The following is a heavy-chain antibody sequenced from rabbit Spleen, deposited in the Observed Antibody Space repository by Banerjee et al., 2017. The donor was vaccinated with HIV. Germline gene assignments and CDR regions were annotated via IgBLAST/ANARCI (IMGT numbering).Heavy chain of an antibody. CDR3: ARDTDSGGLHFVL. J-gene: IGHJ3*01. CDR2: LYTDVLTT. CDR1: GFDLSSYYY. V-gene: IGHV1S45*01. D-gene: IGHD4-1*01. Sequence: QQQLVESGGGLVQPEGSLTLTCKASGFDLSSYYYLSWVRQAPGKGLEWIGCLYTDVLTTWYASWVNGRFTISKASSTTVTLQMTSLTVADTATYFCARDTDSGGLHFVLWGQGTLVTVS.